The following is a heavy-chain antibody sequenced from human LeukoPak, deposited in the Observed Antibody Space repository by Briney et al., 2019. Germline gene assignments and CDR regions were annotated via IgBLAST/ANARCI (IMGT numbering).Heavy chain of an antibody. D-gene: IGHD3-22*01. J-gene: IGHJ4*02. V-gene: IGHV3-11*04. CDR1: GFTFSDYY. CDR3: ASRKVYYYDSSADY. Sequence: PGGSLRLSCAASGFTFSDYYMSWIRQAPGKGLEWVSYICSSGSTIYYADSVKGRFTISRDNAKNSLYLQMNSLRAEDTAVYYCASRKVYYYDSSADYWGQGTLVTVSS. CDR2: ICSSGSTI.